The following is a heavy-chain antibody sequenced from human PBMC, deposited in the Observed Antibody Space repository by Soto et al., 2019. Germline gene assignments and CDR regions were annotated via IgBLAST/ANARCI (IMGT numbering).Heavy chain of an antibody. CDR2: IYPADSDT. CDR1: GYSFTTYW. D-gene: IGHD6-19*01. J-gene: IGHJ4*02. CDR3: ARQGPYSSGRHQSDS. V-gene: IGHV5-51*01. Sequence: EVQLVQSGAEVKQPGDSLKISCKTSGYSFTTYWIGWVRQMPGKGLEWMGIIYPADSDTRYSPSFRGLVTISADKSISTAYLQWSSLKASDTAIYYCARQGPYSSGRHQSDSWGQGTLVTVSS.